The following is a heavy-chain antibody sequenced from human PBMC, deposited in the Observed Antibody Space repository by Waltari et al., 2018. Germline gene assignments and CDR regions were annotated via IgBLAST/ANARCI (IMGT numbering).Heavy chain of an antibody. CDR2: INHSGST. D-gene: IGHD3-3*01. CDR1: GGSFSGYY. Sequence: QVQLQQWGAGLLKPSETLSLTCAVYGGSFSGYYWSWIRQPPGKGLEWIGEINHSGSTNYNPSLKSRVTISGDTSKNQFCLKLSSVTAADTAVYYCARGNDFWSGYSFDYWGQGTLVTGAS. J-gene: IGHJ4*02. CDR3: ARGNDFWSGYSFDY. V-gene: IGHV4-34*01.